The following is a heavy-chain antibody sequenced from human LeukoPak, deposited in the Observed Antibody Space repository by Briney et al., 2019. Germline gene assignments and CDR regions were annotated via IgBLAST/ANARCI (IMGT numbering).Heavy chain of an antibody. CDR3: AKDTSAYYGSGSYSAQAYYYGMDV. CDR1: GFTFDDYA. J-gene: IGHJ6*02. V-gene: IGHV3-9*01. D-gene: IGHD3-10*01. CDR2: ISWNSGSI. Sequence: PGGSLRLSCAASGFTFDDYAMHWVRQAPGKGLEWVSGISWNSGSIGYADSVKGRFTISRDNAKNSLYLQMNSLRAEDTALYYCAKDTSAYYGSGSYSAQAYYYGMDVWGQGTTVTVSS.